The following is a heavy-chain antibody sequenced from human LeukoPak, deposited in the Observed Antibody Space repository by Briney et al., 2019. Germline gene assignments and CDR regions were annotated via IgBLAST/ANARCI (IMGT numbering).Heavy chain of an antibody. J-gene: IGHJ6*02. V-gene: IGHV1-8*01. Sequence: GASVKVSCKASGYTFTSYDINWVRQATGQGLEWMGWMNPNSGNTGYAQKFQGRVTMTRNTSISTAFMELSSLRSEDTAVYYCARGTGFGVVILYYYGMDVWGQGTTVTVSS. CDR2: MNPNSGNT. D-gene: IGHD3-3*01. CDR1: GYTFTSYD. CDR3: ARGTGFGVVILYYYGMDV.